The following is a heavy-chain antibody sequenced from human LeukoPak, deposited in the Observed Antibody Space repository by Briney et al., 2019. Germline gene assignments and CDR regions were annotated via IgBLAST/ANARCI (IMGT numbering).Heavy chain of an antibody. V-gene: IGHV3-15*01. Sequence: GGSLRLSCAASGFTFSNAWMSWVRQAPGKGLEWVGRIKSKTDGGTTDYAAPVKGRFTISRDDLKNTLYLQMNSLKTEDTAVYYCTTDHDILTGYYNALGYWGQGTLVTVSS. J-gene: IGHJ4*02. D-gene: IGHD3-9*01. CDR3: TTDHDILTGYYNALGY. CDR1: GFTFSNAW. CDR2: IKSKTDGGTT.